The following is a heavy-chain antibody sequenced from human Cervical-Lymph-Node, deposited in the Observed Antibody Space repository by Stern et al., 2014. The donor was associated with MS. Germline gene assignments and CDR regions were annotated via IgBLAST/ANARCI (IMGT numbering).Heavy chain of an antibody. V-gene: IGHV4-59*01. Sequence: VQLVESDPGLVKPSETLSLTCTVSNVSIGLFYWSWIRQSPGRGLEWIGYVYYSGSTDYNPSLKSRVTMAVDTSKSQFSLKLSSLTAADTAVYYCASIQLWSKSFDYWGRGTLVTVSS. D-gene: IGHD1-1*01. CDR2: VYYSGST. J-gene: IGHJ4*02. CDR1: NVSIGLFY. CDR3: ASIQLWSKSFDY.